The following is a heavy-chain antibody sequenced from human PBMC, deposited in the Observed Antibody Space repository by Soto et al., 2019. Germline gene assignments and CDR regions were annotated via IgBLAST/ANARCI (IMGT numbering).Heavy chain of an antibody. J-gene: IGHJ6*02. Sequence: QVQLVQSGAEVKKPGSSVKVSCKASGGTFSSYAISWVRQAPGQGLEWMGGIIPIFGTANYAQKFQGRVTITADECTSTAYRELSSLRSEDTAVYYCARVVDITMVGGVLSSYYGMDVWGQGTTVTVSS. CDR2: IIPIFGTA. D-gene: IGHD3-10*01. CDR3: ARVVDITMVGGVLSSYYGMDV. CDR1: GGTFSSYA. V-gene: IGHV1-69*12.